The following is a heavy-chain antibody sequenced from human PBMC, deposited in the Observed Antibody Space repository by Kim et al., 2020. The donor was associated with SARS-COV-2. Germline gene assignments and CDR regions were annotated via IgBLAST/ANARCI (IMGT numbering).Heavy chain of an antibody. D-gene: IGHD2-8*01. Sequence: EKYYVDGAKGRFSISRDNAKNSVSLQLNSLRAEDTAVYYCARFGVEAGLDFWAQGTLVTVSS. CDR3: ARFGVEAGLDF. J-gene: IGHJ4*02. CDR2: EK. V-gene: IGHV3-7*01.